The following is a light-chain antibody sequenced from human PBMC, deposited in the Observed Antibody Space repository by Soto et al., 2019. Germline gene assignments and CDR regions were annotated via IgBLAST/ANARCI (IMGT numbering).Light chain of an antibody. Sequence: QYVLTQPASLSGSPGQSITISCTGTISDIGNYNYVSWYQQYPGKVPNLIIYEVSNRPSGVSNRFSGSKSGNTASLTISGLQAEDEADYYCSSFTGISTTYVFGTGTKVTVL. CDR1: ISDIGNYNY. CDR2: EVS. CDR3: SSFTGISTTYV. V-gene: IGLV2-14*01. J-gene: IGLJ1*01.